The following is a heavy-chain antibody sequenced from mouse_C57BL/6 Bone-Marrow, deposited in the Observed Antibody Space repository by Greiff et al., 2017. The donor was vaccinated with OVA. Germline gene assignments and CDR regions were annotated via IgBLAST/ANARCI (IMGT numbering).Heavy chain of an antibody. Sequence: QVQLQQSGAELVRPGASVTLSCKASGYTFTDYEMHWVKQTPVHGLEWIGAIDPETGGNAYNQKFKGKAILTADKSSSTAYMELRSLTSEDSAVYYCTRWDYYGSRVWYFDVWGTGTTVTVSS. J-gene: IGHJ1*03. CDR3: TRWDYYGSRVWYFDV. CDR2: IDPETGGN. CDR1: GYTFTDYE. V-gene: IGHV1-15*01. D-gene: IGHD1-1*01.